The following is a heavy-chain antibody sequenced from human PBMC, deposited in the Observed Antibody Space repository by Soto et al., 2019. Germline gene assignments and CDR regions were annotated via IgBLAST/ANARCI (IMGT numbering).Heavy chain of an antibody. V-gene: IGHV1-8*01. CDR3: ARGGDIVVVPAAMTWFDP. J-gene: IGHJ5*02. Sequence: QVQLVQSGAEVKKPGASVKVSCKASGYTFTSYDINWVRQATGQGLEWMGWMNPNSGNTGYAQKFQGRVNMTRNTSISTAYMELSSLRSEDTAVYYCARGGDIVVVPAAMTWFDPWGQGTLVTVSS. CDR1: GYTFTSYD. D-gene: IGHD2-2*01. CDR2: MNPNSGNT.